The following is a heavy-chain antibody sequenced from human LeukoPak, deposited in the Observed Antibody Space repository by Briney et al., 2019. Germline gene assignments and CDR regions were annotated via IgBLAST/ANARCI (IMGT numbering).Heavy chain of an antibody. J-gene: IGHJ5*02. D-gene: IGHD3-10*01. V-gene: IGHV1-2*02. CDR2: INPNSGGT. Sequence: ASVKVSCKSSGYTFTGYFMHWVRQAPGQGLEWMGWINPNSGGTNYAQKFQGRVTMTRDTSITTGYMELIRLRPDDTAVYYCARDYYGSGSSLLNWFDPWGQGTLVTVSS. CDR1: GYTFTGYF. CDR3: ARDYYGSGSSLLNWFDP.